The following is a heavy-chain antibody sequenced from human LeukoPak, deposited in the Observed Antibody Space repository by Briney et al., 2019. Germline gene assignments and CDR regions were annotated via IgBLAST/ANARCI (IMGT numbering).Heavy chain of an antibody. J-gene: IGHJ5*02. V-gene: IGHV3-9*01. Sequence: SLRLSCAASGFTFDDYAMHWVRQAPGKGLEWVSGISWNSGSIGYADSVKGRFTISRDNAKNSLYLQMNSLRAEDTALYYCAKGYSSGWYVSDDWFDPWGQGTLVTVSS. D-gene: IGHD6-19*01. CDR1: GFTFDDYA. CDR2: ISWNSGSI. CDR3: AKGYSSGWYVSDDWFDP.